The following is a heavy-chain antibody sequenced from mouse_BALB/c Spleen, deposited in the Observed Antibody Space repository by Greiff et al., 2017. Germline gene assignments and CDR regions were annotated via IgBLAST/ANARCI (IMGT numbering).Heavy chain of an antibody. J-gene: IGHJ4*01. CDR1: GFTFSNYW. D-gene: IGHD2-14*01. CDR2: IRLKSNNYAT. Sequence: EVKVEESGGGLVQPGGSMKLSCVASGFTFSNYWMNWVRQSPEKGLEWVAEIRLKSNNYATHYAESVKGRFTISRDDSKSSVYLQMNNLRAEDTGIYYCTRTRGLYYRYDGSYAMDYWGQGTSVTVSS. V-gene: IGHV6-6*02. CDR3: TRTRGLYYRYDGSYAMDY.